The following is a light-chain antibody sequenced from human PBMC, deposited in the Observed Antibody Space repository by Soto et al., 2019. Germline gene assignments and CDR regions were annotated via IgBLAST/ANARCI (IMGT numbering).Light chain of an antibody. Sequence: IVLTQSPGTLSVSPGERATLSCGASQSVSSSHLAWYQQKPGQPPRLLIYGAASRATGIPDRFSGSGSGTDSTLTSSRLEHDYFAVYYCQQYDNSPITFGQGTRLEIK. CDR3: QQYDNSPIT. J-gene: IGKJ5*01. CDR2: GAA. CDR1: QSVSSSH. V-gene: IGKV3-20*01.